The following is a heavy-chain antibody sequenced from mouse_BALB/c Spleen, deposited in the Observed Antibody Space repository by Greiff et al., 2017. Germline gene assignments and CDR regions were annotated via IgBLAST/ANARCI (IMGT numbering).Heavy chain of an antibody. V-gene: IGHV1-9*01. Sequence: QVQLKQSGAELMKPGASVKISCKATGYTFSSYWIEWVKQRPGHGLEWIGEILPGSGSTNYNEKFKGKATFTADTSSNTAYMQLSSLTSEDSAVYYCARGAMITTGWFAYWGQGTLVTVSA. CDR1: GYTFSSYW. CDR3: ARGAMITTGWFAY. J-gene: IGHJ3*01. D-gene: IGHD2-4*01. CDR2: ILPGSGST.